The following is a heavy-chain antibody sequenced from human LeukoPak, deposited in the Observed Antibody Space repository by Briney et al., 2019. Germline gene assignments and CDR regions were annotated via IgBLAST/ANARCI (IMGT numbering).Heavy chain of an antibody. V-gene: IGHV4-31*03. D-gene: IGHD1-14*01. CDR2: IYYSGST. Sequence: SETLSLTCTVSGGSISSGGYYWSWIRQHPGRGLEWIGYIYYSGSTYYNPSLKSRVTISVDTSKNQFSLKLSSVTAADTAVYYCARGGTIPSPEPWYLDLWGRGTLVTVSS. CDR3: ARGGTIPSPEPWYLDL. CDR1: GGSISSGGYY. J-gene: IGHJ2*01.